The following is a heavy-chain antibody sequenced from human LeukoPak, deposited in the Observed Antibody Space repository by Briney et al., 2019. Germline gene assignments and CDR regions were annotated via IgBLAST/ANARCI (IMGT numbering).Heavy chain of an antibody. CDR1: GFTFSNYG. J-gene: IGHJ4*02. Sequence: GGSLRLSCAASGFTFSNYGMHWVRQAAGKGLEWIAFISYGGTNQYYADSVEGRFTISRDNYNNRLDLQMNSLRPEDTAVYYCARDSRPYSNDFDFWGQGTLVTVSS. V-gene: IGHV3-30*13. D-gene: IGHD2/OR15-2a*01. CDR3: ARDSRPYSNDFDF. CDR2: ISYGGTNQ.